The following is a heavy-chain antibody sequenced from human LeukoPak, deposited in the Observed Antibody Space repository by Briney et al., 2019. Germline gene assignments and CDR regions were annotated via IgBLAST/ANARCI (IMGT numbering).Heavy chain of an antibody. CDR1: GGSISSYY. CDR2: IYYSGST. J-gene: IGHJ4*02. Sequence: SETLSLTCTVSGGSISSYYWSWIRQPPGKGLEWIGYIYYSGSTNYNPSLKSRVTISVDTSKNQFSLKLSSVTAADTAVYYCARHVYYGSGTYVGEDYFDYWGQGTLVTVSS. V-gene: IGHV4-59*08. CDR3: ARHVYYGSGTYVGEDYFDY. D-gene: IGHD3-10*01.